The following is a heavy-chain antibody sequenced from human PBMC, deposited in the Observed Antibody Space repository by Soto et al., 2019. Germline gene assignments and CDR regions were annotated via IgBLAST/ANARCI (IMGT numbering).Heavy chain of an antibody. CDR2: INPKSGNT. V-gene: IGHV1-2*02. CDR3: AKDPQASYNWFDP. Sequence: ASVKVSCKASGYTVTDFYIHWVRRAPGQGLEWMGWINPKSGNTKYEQKFQARVTMTRDTSISTAYMEVSRLTSDDTAVYYCAKDPQASYNWFDPWGQGTLVTVSS. CDR1: GYTVTDFY. J-gene: IGHJ5*02. D-gene: IGHD2-15*01.